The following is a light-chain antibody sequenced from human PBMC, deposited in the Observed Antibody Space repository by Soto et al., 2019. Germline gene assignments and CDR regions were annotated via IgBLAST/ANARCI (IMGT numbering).Light chain of an antibody. Sequence: EIVMTQSPATLSVSPGERATLSCRASQSVSSNLAWYQQKPGQAPRLLIYGASTRATGIPARFSGSGSGTDFTLTIRRLEPEDFAVYYCKQYGSSSITFGQGTRLEIK. J-gene: IGKJ5*01. V-gene: IGKV3-15*01. CDR2: GAS. CDR1: QSVSSN. CDR3: KQYGSSSIT.